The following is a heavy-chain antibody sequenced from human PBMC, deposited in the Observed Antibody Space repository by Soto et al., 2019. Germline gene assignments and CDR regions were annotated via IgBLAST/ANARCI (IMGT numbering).Heavy chain of an antibody. CDR1: GFTFSSYG. CDR2: ISYDGSNK. Sequence: QVQLVESGGGVVQPGRSPRLSCAASGFTFSSYGMHWVRQALGKGLEWVAVISYDGSNKYYADSVKGRFTISRDNSKNTLYLQMNSLRAEDTAVYYCAKDRGSSWYWDYYYGMDVWGQGTTVTVSS. CDR3: AKDRGSSWYWDYYYGMDV. V-gene: IGHV3-30*18. D-gene: IGHD6-13*01. J-gene: IGHJ6*02.